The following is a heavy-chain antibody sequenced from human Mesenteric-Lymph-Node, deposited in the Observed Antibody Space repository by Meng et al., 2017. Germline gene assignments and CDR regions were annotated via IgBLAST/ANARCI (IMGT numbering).Heavy chain of an antibody. V-gene: IGHV4-38-2*02. J-gene: IGHJ4*02. Sequence: SETLSLTCTVSGGSISGYYWGWIRQPPGKGLEWIGSIYHSGSESTYYNPSLKSRVTISVDTSKNQFSLKLISVTAADTAVYYCARASYGGNRYYFDYWGQGTLVTVSS. CDR1: GGSISGYY. D-gene: IGHD4-23*01. CDR2: IYHSGSEST. CDR3: ARASYGGNRYYFDY.